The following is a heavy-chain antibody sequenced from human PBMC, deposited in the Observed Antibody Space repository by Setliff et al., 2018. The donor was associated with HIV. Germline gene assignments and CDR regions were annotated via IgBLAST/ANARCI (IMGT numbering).Heavy chain of an antibody. CDR2: IKGDGSEQ. Sequence: GGSLRLSCAASGFIFSNSWMTWVRQAPGKGLEWVANIKGDGSEQYYVASVKGRFTISRDNFKNSLYLQMTSLRVEDTAVYYCARDPYNTVTVNFGAFDIWGQGTMVTVSS. V-gene: IGHV3-7*03. CDR1: GFIFSNSW. J-gene: IGHJ3*02. CDR3: ARDPYNTVTVNFGAFDI. D-gene: IGHD3-9*01.